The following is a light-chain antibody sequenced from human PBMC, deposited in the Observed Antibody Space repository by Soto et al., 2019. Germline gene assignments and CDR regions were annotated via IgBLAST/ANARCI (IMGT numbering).Light chain of an antibody. CDR1: SSNLGQNP. V-gene: IGLV1-44*01. CDR2: SNS. J-gene: IGLJ3*02. Sequence: QLVLTQPPSASGTPGQRVTISCSGSSSNLGQNPVHWYQQLPGTAPKLLIYSNSYRPSGVPDRFSGSKSGTSASLAISGLQSEDEADYYYAAWDDSLTGSWVFGGGTKVTVL. CDR3: AAWDDSLTGSWV.